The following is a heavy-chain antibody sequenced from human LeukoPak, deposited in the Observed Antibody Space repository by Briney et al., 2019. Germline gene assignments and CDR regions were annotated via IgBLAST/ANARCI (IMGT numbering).Heavy chain of an antibody. CDR1: GYTFTSYD. Sequence: GASVKVSCKASGYTFTSYDINWVRQATGQGLEWMGWMNPNSGNTGYALKFQGRVTMTRNTSISTAYMELSSLRSEDTAVYYCARGITMVRGAPSAYWGQGTLVTVSS. CDR2: MNPNSGNT. V-gene: IGHV1-8*01. CDR3: ARGITMVRGAPSAY. D-gene: IGHD3-10*01. J-gene: IGHJ4*02.